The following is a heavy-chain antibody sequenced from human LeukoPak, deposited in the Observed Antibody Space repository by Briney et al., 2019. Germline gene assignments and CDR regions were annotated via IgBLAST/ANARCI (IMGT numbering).Heavy chain of an antibody. Sequence: SETLSLTCTVSGDSIRNYYWSWIRQPPGKGLEWIGYIYYSGSTNYNPSLKSRVTISVDASKNQFSLKLSSVTAADTAVYYCAKDTVVTPEAFDYWGQGTLVTVSS. CDR2: IYYSGST. J-gene: IGHJ4*02. CDR3: AKDTVVTPEAFDY. V-gene: IGHV4-59*01. CDR1: GDSIRNYY. D-gene: IGHD4-23*01.